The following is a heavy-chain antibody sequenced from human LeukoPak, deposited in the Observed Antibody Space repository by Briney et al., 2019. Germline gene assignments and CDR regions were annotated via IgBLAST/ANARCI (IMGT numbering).Heavy chain of an antibody. CDR1: GFTFSHYW. CDR3: VRDGGVSGYDLLDY. D-gene: IGHD5-12*01. J-gene: IGHJ4*02. Sequence: GGSLRLSCAASGFTFSHYWMTWVRQAPGKGLEWVAQINQDGSEEYYMDSVKARFTISRENAKNSVFLQMNSLRAEDTAVYYCVRDGGVSGYDLLDYWGQGTLVTVSS. CDR2: INQDGSEE. V-gene: IGHV3-7*01.